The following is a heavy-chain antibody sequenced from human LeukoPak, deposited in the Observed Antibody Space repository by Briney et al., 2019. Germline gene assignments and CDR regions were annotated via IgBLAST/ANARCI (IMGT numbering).Heavy chain of an antibody. V-gene: IGHV1-2*02. Sequence: ASVKVSCKASGYAFTGYYMHWVRQAPGQGLEWMGWINPNSGGTNYAQKFQGRVTMTRDTSISTAYMELSRLRSDDTAVYYCARDECSSTSCYIDYWGQGTLVTVSS. CDR3: ARDECSSTSCYIDY. CDR1: GYAFTGYY. J-gene: IGHJ4*02. CDR2: INPNSGGT. D-gene: IGHD2-2*02.